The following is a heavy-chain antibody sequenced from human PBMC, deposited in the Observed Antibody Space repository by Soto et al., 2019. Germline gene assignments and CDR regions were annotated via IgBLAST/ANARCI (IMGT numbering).Heavy chain of an antibody. CDR3: ARQLGLSGTTCWFDP. CDR1: GYNFTTNW. Sequence: PGESLKISCKGSGYNFTTNWIAWVRQMPGKGLEWMGMIYPGDSNTKYSPSFQGEVTISVDKSISTAYLQWRSLKASDTAIYYCARQLGLSGTTCWFDPWGQGTLVTVSS. D-gene: IGHD3-16*01. V-gene: IGHV5-51*01. J-gene: IGHJ5*02. CDR2: IYPGDSNT.